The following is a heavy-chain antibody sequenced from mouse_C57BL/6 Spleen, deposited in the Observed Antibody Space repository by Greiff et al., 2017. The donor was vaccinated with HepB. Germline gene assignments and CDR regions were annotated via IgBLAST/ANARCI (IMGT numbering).Heavy chain of an antibody. CDR3: AVYDYDADWYFDV. Sequence: QVQLQQPGAELVMPGASVKLSCKASGYTFTSYWMHWVKQRPGQGLEWIGEIDPSDSYTNYNQKFKGKSTLTVDKSSSTAYMQLSSLTSEDSAVYYCAVYDYDADWYFDVWGTGTTVTFSS. V-gene: IGHV1-69*01. D-gene: IGHD2-4*01. CDR1: GYTFTSYW. CDR2: IDPSDSYT. J-gene: IGHJ1*03.